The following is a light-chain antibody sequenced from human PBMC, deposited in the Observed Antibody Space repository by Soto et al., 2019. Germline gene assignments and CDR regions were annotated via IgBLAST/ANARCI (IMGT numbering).Light chain of an antibody. CDR1: QGINNF. Sequence: DIQLTQSPSFLSASVGDRVTITCRASQGINNFLAWYQQKPGKAPKLLIFAASTLQSGVPSRFSGSGSGTDFSLTISSLQPEDFAFYYCQHFNTYPRTFGQGTTVELK. V-gene: IGKV1-9*01. CDR3: QHFNTYPRT. CDR2: AAS. J-gene: IGKJ1*01.